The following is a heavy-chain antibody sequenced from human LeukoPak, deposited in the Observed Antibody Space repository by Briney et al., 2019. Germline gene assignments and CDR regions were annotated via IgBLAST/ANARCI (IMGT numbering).Heavy chain of an antibody. CDR1: GGSVSSGSHY. CDR3: AREVVDIVATIDY. Sequence: SETLSLTCTVSGGSVSSGSHYWSWIRQPPGKGLEWIGYIYYSGSTNYNPSLKSRVTISVDTSKNQFSLMLSSVTAADTAVYYCAREVVDIVATIDYWGQGTLVTVSS. J-gene: IGHJ4*02. CDR2: IYYSGST. V-gene: IGHV4-61*01. D-gene: IGHD5-12*01.